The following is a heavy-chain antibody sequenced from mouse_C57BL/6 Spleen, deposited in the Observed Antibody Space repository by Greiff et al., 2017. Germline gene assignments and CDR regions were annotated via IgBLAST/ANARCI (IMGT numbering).Heavy chain of an antibody. CDR3: ARHEESPHYYGSSYWYFDV. Sequence: QVQLQQSGAELVKPGASVKLSCKASGYTFTEYTIHWVKQRPGQGLEWIGRFYPGSGSIKYNEKFKDKATLTADKSSSTVYMELSRLTTKDSSVYFFARHEESPHYYGSSYWYFDVWGTGTTVTVSS. D-gene: IGHD1-1*01. J-gene: IGHJ1*03. CDR2: FYPGSGSI. CDR1: GYTFTEYT. V-gene: IGHV1-62-2*01.